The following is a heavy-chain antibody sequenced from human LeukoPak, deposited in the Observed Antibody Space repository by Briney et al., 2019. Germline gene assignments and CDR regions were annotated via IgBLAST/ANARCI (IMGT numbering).Heavy chain of an antibody. CDR3: ARDGGTAMGVIDY. Sequence: ASVKVSCKASGGTFISYAFSWVRQAPGQGLEWMGWINPNGGVTNYAQKFQGRVSMTRDMSISTVYMDLSRLRSDDTAVYYCARDGGTAMGVIDYWGQGTPVTVSS. CDR2: INPNGGVT. J-gene: IGHJ4*02. D-gene: IGHD5-18*01. CDR1: GGTFISYA. V-gene: IGHV1-2*02.